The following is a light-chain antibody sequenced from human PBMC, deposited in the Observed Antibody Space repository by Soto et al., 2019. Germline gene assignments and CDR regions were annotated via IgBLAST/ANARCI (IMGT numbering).Light chain of an antibody. J-gene: IGKJ5*01. CDR1: QSIGDY. V-gene: IGKV1-39*01. Sequence: EIPMTHSSSSLSASVGDRVTLICRASQSIGDYLNWYQQKPGKPPNLLIHAASSLQNGVTSRFSGSRSGTDFTLTISTLQPEDFASYYCQQSYSTPIPFGQGARLEIK. CDR3: QQSYSTPIP. CDR2: AAS.